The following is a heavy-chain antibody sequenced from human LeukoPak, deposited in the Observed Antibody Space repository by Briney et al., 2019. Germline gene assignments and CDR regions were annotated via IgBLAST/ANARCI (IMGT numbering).Heavy chain of an antibody. V-gene: IGHV3-73*01. CDR1: GFTFSGSA. J-gene: IGHJ4*02. CDR3: TRAMDDYFIDY. Sequence: PGGSLRLSCAASGFTFSGSAMHWVRQASGKGLGWVGRIRSKANSYATAYAASVKGRFTISRDDSKNTAYLQMNSLKTEDTAVYYCTRAMDDYFIDYWGQGTLVTVSS. CDR2: IRSKANSYAT. D-gene: IGHD2/OR15-2a*01.